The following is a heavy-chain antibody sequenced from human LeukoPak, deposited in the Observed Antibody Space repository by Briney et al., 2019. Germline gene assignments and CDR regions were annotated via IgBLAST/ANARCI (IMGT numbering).Heavy chain of an antibody. D-gene: IGHD5-12*01. CDR1: GFTFSSYS. Sequence: PGGSLRLSCAASGFTFSSYSMNWVRQAPGKGLEWVSSISSSSSYIYYADSVKGRFTISRDNAKNSLYLQMNSLRAEDTAVYYCARVGYSGYDSHYYYYMDVWGKGTTVTVSS. CDR3: ARVGYSGYDSHYYYYMDV. J-gene: IGHJ6*03. V-gene: IGHV3-21*01. CDR2: ISSSSSYI.